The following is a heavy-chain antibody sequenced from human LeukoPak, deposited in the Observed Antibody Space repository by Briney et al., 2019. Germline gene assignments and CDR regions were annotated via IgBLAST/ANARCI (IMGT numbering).Heavy chain of an antibody. CDR3: ARYLIAGGRVLDY. D-gene: IGHD2/OR15-2a*01. V-gene: IGHV4-61*02. CDR1: GGSISSGSYY. CDR2: MYTSGSA. J-gene: IGHJ4*02. Sequence: SQTLSLTCTVSGGSISSGSYYWTWIRQPAGKGLEWIGRMYTSGSANYNPSLKSRVTISVDTSKNQFSLKLSSVTAADTAVYYCARYLIAGGRVLDYWGQGTLVTVSS.